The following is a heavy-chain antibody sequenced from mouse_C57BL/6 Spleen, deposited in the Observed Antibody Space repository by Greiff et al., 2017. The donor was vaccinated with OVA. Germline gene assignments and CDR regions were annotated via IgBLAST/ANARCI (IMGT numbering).Heavy chain of an antibody. CDR3: ADYYYGSSYDFYFDY. Sequence: VQLQQSGAELAKPGASVKLSCKASGYTFTSYWMHWVKQRPGQGLEWIGYINPSSGYTKYNQKFKDKATLTADKSYSTAYMQLSSLTYEDSAVYYCADYYYGSSYDFYFDYWGQGATLTVSS. V-gene: IGHV1-7*01. CDR2: INPSSGYT. D-gene: IGHD1-1*01. J-gene: IGHJ2*01. CDR1: GYTFTSYW.